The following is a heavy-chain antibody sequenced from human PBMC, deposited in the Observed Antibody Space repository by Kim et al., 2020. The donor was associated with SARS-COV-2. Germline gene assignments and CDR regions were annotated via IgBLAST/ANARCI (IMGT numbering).Heavy chain of an antibody. CDR3: AREFTMVRGATLLYYYYYGMDV. J-gene: IGHJ6*02. V-gene: IGHV1-46*01. D-gene: IGHD3-10*01. Sequence: ASVKVSCKASGYTFTSYYMHWVRQAPGQGLEWMGIINPSGGSTSYAQKFQGRVTMTRDTSTSTVYMELSSLRSEDTAVYYCAREFTMVRGATLLYYYYYGMDVWGQGTTVTVSS. CDR2: INPSGGST. CDR1: GYTFTSYY.